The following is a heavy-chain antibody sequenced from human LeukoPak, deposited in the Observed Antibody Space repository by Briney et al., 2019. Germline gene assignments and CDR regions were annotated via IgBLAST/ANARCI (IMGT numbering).Heavy chain of an antibody. Sequence: ASVKVSCKASGYTFTSYGISWVRQAPGQGLEWMGWISAYNGNTNYAQKLQGRVTMTTDTSTSTAYMELRSLRSDDTAVYYCAGFWDSGSYQDYWGQGTLVTVSS. CDR1: GYTFTSYG. CDR2: ISAYNGNT. CDR3: AGFWDSGSYQDY. J-gene: IGHJ4*02. V-gene: IGHV1-18*01. D-gene: IGHD1-26*01.